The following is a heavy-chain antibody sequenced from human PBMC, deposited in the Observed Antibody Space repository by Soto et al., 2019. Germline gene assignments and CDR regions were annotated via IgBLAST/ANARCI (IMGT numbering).Heavy chain of an antibody. CDR2: IWYDGSNK. CDR3: AREAGARFDY. Sequence: QVQLVESGGGVVQPGRSLRLSCAASGFTFSSYGMHWVRQAPGKGLEWVAVIWYDGSNKYYADSVKGRFTISRDNSKNTLDLQMNSLRAEDTAVYYCAREAGARFDYWGQGTLVTVSS. V-gene: IGHV3-33*01. D-gene: IGHD3-10*01. J-gene: IGHJ4*02. CDR1: GFTFSSYG.